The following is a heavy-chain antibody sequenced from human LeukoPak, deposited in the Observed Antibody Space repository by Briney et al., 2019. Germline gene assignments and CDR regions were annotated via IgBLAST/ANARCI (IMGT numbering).Heavy chain of an antibody. V-gene: IGHV4-39*01. CDR2: IYYSGST. J-gene: IGHJ4*02. CDR3: ATGAGQNYTPLN. CDR1: GGSISSSSYY. D-gene: IGHD3-3*01. Sequence: PSETLSLTCTVSGGSISSSSYYWGWIRQPPGKGLEWIGSIYYSGSTYYNPSLKSRVTISVDTSKNQFSLKLSSVTAADTAVYYCATGAGQNYTPLNWGQGTLVTVSS.